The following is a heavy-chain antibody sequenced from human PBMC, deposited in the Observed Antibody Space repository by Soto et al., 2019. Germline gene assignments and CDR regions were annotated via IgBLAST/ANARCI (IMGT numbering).Heavy chain of an antibody. J-gene: IGHJ6*03. D-gene: IGHD6-13*01. Sequence: EVQLLESGGGLVQPGGSLRLSCAASEFTFSDYAMNWVRQAPGKGLEWVSAISGSGGSTYYADSVKGRFTIARDNSKNTLYLQMNSLRAEDTAVYYCAKGGAAAPRHYYFYMDVWGKGTTVTVSS. V-gene: IGHV3-23*01. CDR1: EFTFSDYA. CDR2: ISGSGGST. CDR3: AKGGAAAPRHYYFYMDV.